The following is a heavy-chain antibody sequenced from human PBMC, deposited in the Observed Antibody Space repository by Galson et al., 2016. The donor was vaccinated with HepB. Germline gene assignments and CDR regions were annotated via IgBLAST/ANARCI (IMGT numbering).Heavy chain of an antibody. D-gene: IGHD1-26*01. CDR3: AREFIVGAITSYGMDV. Sequence: SLRLSCAASGLTFSSYGIHWVRQAPGKGLEWVAVIWYDGSNEYYADSVKGRFTISRDNSKNTLYLQMNSLRAEDTAVYYCAREFIVGAITSYGMDVWGQGTTVTVSS. CDR2: IWYDGSNE. J-gene: IGHJ6*02. V-gene: IGHV3-33*01. CDR1: GLTFSSYG.